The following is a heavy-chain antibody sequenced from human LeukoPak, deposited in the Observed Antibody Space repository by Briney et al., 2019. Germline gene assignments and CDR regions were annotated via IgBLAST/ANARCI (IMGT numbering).Heavy chain of an antibody. D-gene: IGHD3-10*01. J-gene: IGHJ4*02. CDR3: ARDPSKIRGVKAFDY. V-gene: IGHV1-69*13. Sequence: ASVKVSCKASGDNFSTYSFSWVRQAPGQGLEWMGGIMPIFDTSNYAQKFQGRVTITADEPTSTAYMELRSLTSEDTAVYYCARDPSKIRGVKAFDYWGQGTLVTVSS. CDR1: GDNFSTYS. CDR2: IMPIFDTS.